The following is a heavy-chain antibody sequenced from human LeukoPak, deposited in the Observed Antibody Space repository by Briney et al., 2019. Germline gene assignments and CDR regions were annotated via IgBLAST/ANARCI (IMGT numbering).Heavy chain of an antibody. CDR1: GGSISSYY. D-gene: IGHD2-15*01. CDR3: ARGELLLDY. CDR2: IYDSGST. V-gene: IGHV4-59*01. J-gene: IGHJ4*02. Sequence: SETLSLTCTVSGGSISSYYWSWIRQPPGKGLEWIGYIYDSGSTNYNPSLKSRVTISVDTSKNQFSLKLSSVTAADTAVYYCARGELLLDYWGQGTLVTVSS.